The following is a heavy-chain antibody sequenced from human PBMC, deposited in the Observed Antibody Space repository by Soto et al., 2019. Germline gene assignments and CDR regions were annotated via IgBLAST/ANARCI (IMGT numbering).Heavy chain of an antibody. CDR2: ISWDDDR. J-gene: IGHJ4*02. D-gene: IGHD6-25*01. Sequence: QITLKESGPTLVKPTQTLTLSCTVSGFSLTADGVAVGWIRQPPGKALEWLALISWDDDRRYSPSLAARLTTHKDTSRNQVVLAMTNMDPVDSGTSSCAQPKQSGYGLDGYWGRGTQVTVAS. CDR1: GFSLTADGVA. V-gene: IGHV2-5*02. CDR3: AQPKQSGYGLDGY.